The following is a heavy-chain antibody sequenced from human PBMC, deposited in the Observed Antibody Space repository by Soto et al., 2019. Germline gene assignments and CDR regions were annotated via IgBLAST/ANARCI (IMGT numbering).Heavy chain of an antibody. Sequence: SETLSLTCTVSGGSVSSGSYYWSWIRQPPGKGLEWIGYIYYSGSTYYNPSLKSRVTISVDTSKNQFSLKLSSVTAADTAVYYCARVKDYYDSSGYYWFLDYWGQGTLVTVSS. CDR1: GGSVSSGSYY. CDR3: ARVKDYYDSSGYYWFLDY. CDR2: IYYSGST. V-gene: IGHV4-61*01. D-gene: IGHD3-22*01. J-gene: IGHJ4*02.